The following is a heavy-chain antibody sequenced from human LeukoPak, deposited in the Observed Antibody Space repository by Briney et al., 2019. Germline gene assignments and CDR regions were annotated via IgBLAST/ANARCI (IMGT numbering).Heavy chain of an antibody. Sequence: SETLSLTCTVSGGSISSSYYYWGWIRQPPGKGLEWIGSIYYSGSTYYNPSLKSRVTISLDTSKNQFSLKLSSVTAADTAVYYCARDTSSGLDYWGQGTLVTVSS. CDR3: ARDTSSGLDY. CDR2: IYYSGST. J-gene: IGHJ4*02. CDR1: GGSISSSYYY. D-gene: IGHD6-19*01. V-gene: IGHV4-39*07.